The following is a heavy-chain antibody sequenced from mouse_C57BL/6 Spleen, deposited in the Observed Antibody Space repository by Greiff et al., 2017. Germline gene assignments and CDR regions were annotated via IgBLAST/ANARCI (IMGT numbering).Heavy chain of an antibody. CDR1: CECIAGGYY. Sequence: EVQLQESGLGRGKRDQVRGRMGEVTCECIAGGYYWIWFLQFPGNKLEWMCYISYDGSNNYNPSLKNRISITRDTSKNQFFLKLNSLTTEDTATYYCANYYYGSLYYFDYWGQDATLTVSS. D-gene: IGHD1-1*01. J-gene: IGHJ2*01. CDR3: ANYYYGSLYYFDY. CDR2: ISYDGSN. V-gene: IGHV3-6*01.